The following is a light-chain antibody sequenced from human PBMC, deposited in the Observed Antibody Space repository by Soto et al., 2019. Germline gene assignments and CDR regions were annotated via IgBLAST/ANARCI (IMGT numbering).Light chain of an antibody. V-gene: IGLV1-40*01. CDR2: GNS. CDR3: QSYDSSLSGYV. Sequence: QSLLTQPPSVSRPPGQRVTISCTGSSSNIGAGYDVHWYQQLPGTAPKLLIYGNSNRPSGVPDRFSGSKSGTSASLAITGLQAEDEADYYCQSYDSSLSGYVFGIGTKVTVL. CDR1: SSNIGAGYD. J-gene: IGLJ1*01.